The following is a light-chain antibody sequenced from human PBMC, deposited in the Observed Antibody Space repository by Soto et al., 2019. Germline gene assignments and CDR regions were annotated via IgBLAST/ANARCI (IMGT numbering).Light chain of an antibody. CDR1: QMVGNT. CDR3: QQYNNWWT. V-gene: IGKV3-15*01. J-gene: IGKJ1*01. CDR2: GAS. Sequence: EIVMTQSPATLSVSPGERAPPSCRAIQMVGNTLAWYQKKPGQAPRLLIDGASTRATGIPARFSGSGSGTEFTLTISSLQSEDFAFYYCQQYNNWWTFGQGTRVDIK.